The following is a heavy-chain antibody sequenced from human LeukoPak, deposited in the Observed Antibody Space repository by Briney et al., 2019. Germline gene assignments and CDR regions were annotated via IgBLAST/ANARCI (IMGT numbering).Heavy chain of an antibody. CDR3: AREERYDAFDI. D-gene: IGHD1-26*01. Sequence: PSETLPLTCTVSGGSISSYYWSWIRQPPRKGLEWIGYIYYSGSTNYNPSLKSRVTISVDTSKNQFSLRLSSVTAADTAVYYCAREERYDAFDIWGQGTMVTVSS. J-gene: IGHJ3*02. V-gene: IGHV4-59*01. CDR1: GGSISSYY. CDR2: IYYSGST.